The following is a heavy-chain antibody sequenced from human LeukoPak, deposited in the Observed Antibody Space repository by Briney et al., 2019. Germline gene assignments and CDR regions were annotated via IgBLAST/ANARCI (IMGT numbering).Heavy chain of an antibody. CDR2: ISGSTGRT. J-gene: IGHJ6*03. CDR3: AKIGRRYDFWTGYYEEEVDYMDV. V-gene: IGHV3-23*01. D-gene: IGHD3-3*01. Sequence: GGSLRLSCAASGFTFSTYAMSWVRQAPGKGLEWVSAISGSTGRTYYADSVKGRFTISRDNSKDTLYLQMNSLRAEDTAVYYCAKIGRRYDFWTGYYEEEVDYMDVWGKGTTVTVSS. CDR1: GFTFSTYA.